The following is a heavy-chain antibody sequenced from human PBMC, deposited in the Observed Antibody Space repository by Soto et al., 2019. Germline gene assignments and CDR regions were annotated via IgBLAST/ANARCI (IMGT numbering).Heavy chain of an antibody. CDR3: ARDRGWSERTHFDY. J-gene: IGHJ4*02. Sequence: SETLSLTCTVSGGSVSSGSYYWSWIRQPPGKGLEWIGYIYYSGSTNYNPSLKSRVTISVDTSKNQFSLKLSSVTAADTAVYYCARDRGWSERTHFDYWGQGTLVTVSS. V-gene: IGHV4-61*01. CDR1: GGSVSSGSYY. CDR2: IYYSGST. D-gene: IGHD2-15*01.